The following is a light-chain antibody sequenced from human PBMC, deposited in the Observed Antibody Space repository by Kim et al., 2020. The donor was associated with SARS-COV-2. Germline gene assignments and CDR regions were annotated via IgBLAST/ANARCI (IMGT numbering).Light chain of an antibody. CDR3: QHYSRFPYT. Sequence: SASLGDRVTITCRASENINTWLAWYQQKPGKAPNLLIYLASTLDTGVPPRFSGSGSGTEFTLTINSLQPDDFATYYCQHYSRFPYTFGQGTKLEI. V-gene: IGKV1-5*03. CDR2: LAS. J-gene: IGKJ2*01. CDR1: ENINTW.